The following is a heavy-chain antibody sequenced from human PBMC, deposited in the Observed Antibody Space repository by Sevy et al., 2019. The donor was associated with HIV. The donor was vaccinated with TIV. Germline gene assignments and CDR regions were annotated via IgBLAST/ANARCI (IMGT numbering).Heavy chain of an antibody. V-gene: IGHV1-46*01. Sequence: ASVKVSCKASGYTFSNFDVHWVRQAPAQGLEWVGMINPSGAFTTYARKFQDRVTMTRDSSTNTVYMELSSLRSEDTAVYFCAGVVSCGGACYYFDSWGQGTLVTVSS. J-gene: IGHJ4*02. D-gene: IGHD2-21*02. CDR1: GYTFSNFD. CDR2: INPSGAFT. CDR3: AGVVSCGGACYYFDS.